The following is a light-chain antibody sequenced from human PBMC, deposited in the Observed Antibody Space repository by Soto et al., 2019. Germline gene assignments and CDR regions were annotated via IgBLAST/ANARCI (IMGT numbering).Light chain of an antibody. J-gene: IGKJ3*01. CDR2: AAS. V-gene: IGKV1-27*01. CDR3: QKYNCAPFT. CDR1: QGISNY. Sequence: DIQMTQSPSSLSASVGDRVTITCRASQGISNYLAWYQQKPGKVPKLLIYAASTLQSGVPSRFSGSGSGTGFTLTISSLQPEDVATYYCQKYNCAPFTFGPGTKVDIK.